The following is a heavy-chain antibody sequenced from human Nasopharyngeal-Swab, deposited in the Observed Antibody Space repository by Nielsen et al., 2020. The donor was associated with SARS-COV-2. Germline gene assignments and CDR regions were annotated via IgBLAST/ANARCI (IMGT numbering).Heavy chain of an antibody. V-gene: IGHV3-23*01. CDR3: AEAYFPKLLRDAFDI. Sequence: GESLQISCAASGFTFSSYAMSWVRQAPGKGLEWVSAISGSGGSTYYADSVKGRFTISRDNSKNTLYLQMNSLRAEDTAVYYCAEAYFPKLLRDAFDIWGQGTMVTVSS. CDR2: ISGSGGST. D-gene: IGHD2-15*01. CDR1: GFTFSSYA. J-gene: IGHJ3*02.